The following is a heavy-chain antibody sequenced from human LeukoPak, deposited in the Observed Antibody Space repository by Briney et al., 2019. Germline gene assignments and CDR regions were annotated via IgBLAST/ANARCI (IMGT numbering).Heavy chain of an antibody. CDR2: IYYSGST. D-gene: IGHD1-1*01. Sequence: SETLSLTCTVSGGSISSYYWSWIRQPPGKGLEWIGYIYYSGSTNYNPSLKSRVTISVDTSKNQFSLKLSSVTASDTAVYYCARTTYYYYMDVWGKGTTVTVSS. CDR3: ARTTYYYYMDV. CDR1: GGSISSYY. V-gene: IGHV4-59*01. J-gene: IGHJ6*03.